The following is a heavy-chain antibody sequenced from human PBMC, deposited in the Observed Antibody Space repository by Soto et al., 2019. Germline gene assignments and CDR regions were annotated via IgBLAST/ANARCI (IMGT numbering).Heavy chain of an antibody. D-gene: IGHD5-12*01. J-gene: IGHJ4*02. CDR3: ARDWLSHCFDY. CDR2: IWYDGNNE. CDR1: GFSFSTYG. V-gene: IGHV3-33*01. Sequence: GGSLRLSCAASGFSFSTYGMHWVRQAPGKGLEWVAVIWYDGNNEYYADSVKGRFTISRDSSTNALYLQMNSLRAEDTAVYYCARDWLSHCFDYWGQGTPVTSPQ.